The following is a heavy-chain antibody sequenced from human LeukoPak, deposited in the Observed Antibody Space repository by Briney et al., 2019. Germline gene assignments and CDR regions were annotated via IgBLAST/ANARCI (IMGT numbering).Heavy chain of an antibody. CDR1: GYTFTGYY. D-gene: IGHD6-6*01. J-gene: IGHJ6*03. V-gene: IGHV1-46*01. CDR3: ARAARPYHMDV. CDR2: INPSGGST. Sequence: ASVKVSCKASGYTFTGYYMHWVRQAPGQGLEWMGIINPSGGSTSYAQKFQGRVTMTRDMSTSTVYMELSSLRSEDTAVYYCARAARPYHMDVWGKGTTVTVSS.